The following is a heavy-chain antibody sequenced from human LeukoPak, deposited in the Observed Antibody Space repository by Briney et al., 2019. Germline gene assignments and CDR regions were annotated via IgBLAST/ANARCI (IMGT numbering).Heavy chain of an antibody. CDR1: GITLSDAW. CDR2: IKSRGDGGTT. Sequence: PGGSLRLSCVASGITLSDAWMGWVRQAPGKGLEWVGRIKSRGDGGTTEYAAPWKGRFTISRDTSKNMLSLQMNSLKTEDSAVYYCTTYNSRDAFDVWGQGTMVTVSP. J-gene: IGHJ3*01. V-gene: IGHV3-15*01. D-gene: IGHD2/OR15-2a*01. CDR3: TTYNSRDAFDV.